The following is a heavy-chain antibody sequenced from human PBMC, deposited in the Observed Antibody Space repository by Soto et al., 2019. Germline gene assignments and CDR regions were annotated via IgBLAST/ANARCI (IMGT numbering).Heavy chain of an antibody. J-gene: IGHJ4*02. CDR3: ARAPIAATVDY. V-gene: IGHV3-21*01. CDR1: GFTFSSYS. CDR2: ISSSSSYI. D-gene: IGHD6-13*01. Sequence: GGSLRLSCAASGFTFSSYSMNWVRQAPGKGLEWVSSISSSSSYIYYADSVKGRFTISRDNAKDSLYLQMNSLRAEDTAVYYCARAPIAATVDYWGQGTLVTVSS.